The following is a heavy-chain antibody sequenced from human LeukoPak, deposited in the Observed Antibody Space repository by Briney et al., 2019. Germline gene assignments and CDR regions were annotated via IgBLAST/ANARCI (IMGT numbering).Heavy chain of an antibody. CDR1: GASITSTNYY. CDR3: AKDRGDILTGYYV. CDR2: ISGSGGST. V-gene: IGHV3-23*01. D-gene: IGHD3-9*01. J-gene: IGHJ4*02. Sequence: ETLSLTCTVSGASITSTNYYWGWIRQPPGKGLEWVSAISGSGGSTYYADSVKGRFTISRDNSKNTLYLQMNSLRAEDMAVYYCAKDRGDILTGYYVWGQGTLVTVSS.